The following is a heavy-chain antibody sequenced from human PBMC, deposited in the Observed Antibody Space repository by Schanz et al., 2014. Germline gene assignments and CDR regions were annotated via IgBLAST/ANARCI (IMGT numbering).Heavy chain of an antibody. CDR1: GFAFSSYS. CDR2: IWNNGVTK. Sequence: QLVGSGGGLIQPGGSLRLSCTASGFAFSSYSMNWVRQAPGKGLEWVAVIWNNGVTKYYADSVRGRFTISRDRFQNTLYLRMSSLRAEDTAVYYCARANYRRKINFDYWGRGTLVTVSS. J-gene: IGHJ4*02. D-gene: IGHD3-10*01. CDR3: ARANYRRKINFDY. V-gene: IGHV3-33*08.